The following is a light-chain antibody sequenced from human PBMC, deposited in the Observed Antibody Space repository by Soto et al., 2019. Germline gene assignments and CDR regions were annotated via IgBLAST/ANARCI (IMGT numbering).Light chain of an antibody. J-gene: IGKJ1*01. CDR3: HQFLTAPRT. Sequence: IELTPSPGTLPLSPGERTTLSCRVSSSVSGRNVAWYQQKPGLAPRLLIYGASHKAVGVPDRFIGSGSGTDFTLTITRLEPEDFAVYYCHQFLTAPRTFGQGTKVDIK. CDR2: GAS. V-gene: IGKV3-20*01. CDR1: SSVSGRN.